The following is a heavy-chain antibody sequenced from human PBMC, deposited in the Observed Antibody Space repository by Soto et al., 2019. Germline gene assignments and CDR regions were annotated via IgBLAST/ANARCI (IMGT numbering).Heavy chain of an antibody. D-gene: IGHD5-18*01. J-gene: IGHJ6*02. Sequence: SETLSLTCAVSGYSISSSNWWGWIRQPPGKGLEWIGYIYYSGSTYYNPSLKSRVTMSVDTSKNQFSLKLSSVTAADTAVYYCACIFSGGYGYGFYYYGMDVWGQGTTVTVSS. CDR1: GYSISSSNW. V-gene: IGHV4-28*01. CDR2: IYYSGST. CDR3: ACIFSGGYGYGFYYYGMDV.